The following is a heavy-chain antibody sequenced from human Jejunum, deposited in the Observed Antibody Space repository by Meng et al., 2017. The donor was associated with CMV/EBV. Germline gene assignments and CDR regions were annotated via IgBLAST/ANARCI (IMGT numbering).Heavy chain of an antibody. CDR3: VSEPYDTLTGLPGWYFDT. CDR1: I. J-gene: IGHJ4*02. CDR2: ISSSGSWI. V-gene: IGHV3-21*06. Sequence: IITWVRQAPGQGLAWVSSISSSGSWIYSADSVRGRFSISRDNAKNSLYLQMNSLRAEDTAVYYCVSEPYDTLTGLPGWYFDTWGQGAPVTVSS. D-gene: IGHD3-9*01.